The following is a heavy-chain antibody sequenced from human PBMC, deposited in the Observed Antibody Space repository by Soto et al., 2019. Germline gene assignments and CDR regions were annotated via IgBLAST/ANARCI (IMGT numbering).Heavy chain of an antibody. CDR2: IYYSGRT. D-gene: IGHD2-21*01. J-gene: IGHJ3*02. Sequence: QVQLQESGPGLVKPSETLSLTCTVSGGSIRSYYWSWIRQPPGKGLEWIGYIYYSGRTNYNPLLKSRVTITVDTSKNQFSLKLSAVTAADTAVYYCARMDVVVIYTCAFDIWGQGTMVTVSS. V-gene: IGHV4-59*01. CDR3: ARMDVVVIYTCAFDI. CDR1: GGSIRSYY.